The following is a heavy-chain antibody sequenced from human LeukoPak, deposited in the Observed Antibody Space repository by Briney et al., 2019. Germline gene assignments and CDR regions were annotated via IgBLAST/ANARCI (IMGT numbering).Heavy chain of an antibody. V-gene: IGHV1-2*02. CDR2: INPNSGGT. CDR1: GYTFTGYY. Sequence: ASVKVSCKAPGYTFTGYYMHWVRQAPGQGLEWMGWINPNSGGTNYAQKFQGRVTMTRDTSISTAYMELSRLRSDDTAVYYCARVSIAARTFDYWGQGTLVTVSS. J-gene: IGHJ4*02. D-gene: IGHD6-6*01. CDR3: ARVSIAARTFDY.